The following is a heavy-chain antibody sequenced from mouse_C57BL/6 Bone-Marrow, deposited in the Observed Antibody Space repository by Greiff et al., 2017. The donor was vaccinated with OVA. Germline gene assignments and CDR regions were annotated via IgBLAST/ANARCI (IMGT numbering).Heavy chain of an antibody. V-gene: IGHV1-9*01. D-gene: IGHD2-4*01. CDR3: AREGPFYYDYPLDY. Sequence: VQVVESGAELLKPGASVKLSCKATGYTFTGYWIEWVKQRPGHGLEWIGEILPGSGSTNYNEKFKGKATFTADTSSNTAYMQLSSLTTEDSAIYYCAREGPFYYDYPLDYWGQGTTLTVSS. CDR2: ILPGSGST. CDR1: GYTFTGYW. J-gene: IGHJ2*01.